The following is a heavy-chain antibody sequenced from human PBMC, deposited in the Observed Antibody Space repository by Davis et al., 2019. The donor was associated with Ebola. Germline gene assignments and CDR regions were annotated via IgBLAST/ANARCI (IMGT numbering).Heavy chain of an antibody. D-gene: IGHD3-16*01. CDR1: GGSVSSGSYY. CDR2: IYYSGST. J-gene: IGHJ6*03. V-gene: IGHV4-61*01. Sequence: PGGSLRLSCTVSGGSVSSGSYYWSWIRQPPGKGLEWIGYIYYSGSTNYNPSLKSRVTISVDTSKNQFSLKLSSVTAADTAVYYCAGTPIARASVTYYYYYYMDVWGKGTTVTVSS. CDR3: AGTPIARASVTYYYYYYMDV.